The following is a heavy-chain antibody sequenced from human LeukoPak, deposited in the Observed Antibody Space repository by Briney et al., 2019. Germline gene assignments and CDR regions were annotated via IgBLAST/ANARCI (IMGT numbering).Heavy chain of an antibody. Sequence: PGGSLRLSCAASGFILSNYWMTWVRQSPGKGLEWVANIKEDGSEKYYVDSVKGRFTISRDNAKNSLYLQMNSLRVEDTAIYYCARDMDSSGYSDYWGQGTLVTVSS. CDR2: IKEDGSEK. J-gene: IGHJ4*02. V-gene: IGHV3-7*01. D-gene: IGHD3-22*01. CDR1: GFILSNYW. CDR3: ARDMDSSGYSDY.